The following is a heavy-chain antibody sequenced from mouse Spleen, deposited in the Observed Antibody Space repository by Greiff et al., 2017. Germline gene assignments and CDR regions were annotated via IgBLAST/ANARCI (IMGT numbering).Heavy chain of an antibody. V-gene: IGHV5-15*01. Sequence: EVQVVESGGGLVKPGGSLKLSCAASGFTFSDYGMAWVRQAPGKGPEWVAFISNLAYSIYYADTVTGRFTISRENAKNTLYLEMSSLRSEDTAMYYCARQDAYYSNYMDYWGQGTTLTVSS. D-gene: IGHD2-5*01. J-gene: IGHJ2*01. CDR1: GFTFSDYG. CDR2: ISNLAYSI. CDR3: ARQDAYYSNYMDY.